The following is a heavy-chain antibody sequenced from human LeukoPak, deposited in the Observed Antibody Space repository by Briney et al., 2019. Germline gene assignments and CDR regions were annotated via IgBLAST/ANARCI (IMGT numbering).Heavy chain of an antibody. CDR2: INHSGST. V-gene: IGHV4-34*01. CDR1: GGSFSGYY. J-gene: IGHJ5*02. Sequence: SETLSLTCAVYGGSFSGYYWSWIRQPPGKGLEWIGEINHSGSTNYNPSLKSRVTISVDTSKNQFSLKLSSVTAADTAVYYCARGAKFDPWGQGTLVIVSS. CDR3: ARGAKFDP.